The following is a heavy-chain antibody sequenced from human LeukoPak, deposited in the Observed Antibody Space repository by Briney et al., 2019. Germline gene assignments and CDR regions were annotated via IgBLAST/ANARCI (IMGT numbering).Heavy chain of an antibody. J-gene: IGHJ5*02. CDR1: GFTFSSYE. V-gene: IGHV3-21*01. CDR2: ISSSSSYI. CDR3: ARAEGFGFDP. Sequence: PGGSLRLSCAASGFTFSSYEMNWVRQAPGKGLEWVSSISSSSSYIYYADSVKGRFTISRDNAKNSLYLQMNSLRAEDTAVYYCARAEGFGFDPWGQGTLVTVSS.